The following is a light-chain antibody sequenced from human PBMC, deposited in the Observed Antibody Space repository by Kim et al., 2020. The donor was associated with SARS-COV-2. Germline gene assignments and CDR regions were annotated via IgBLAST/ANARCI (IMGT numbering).Light chain of an antibody. Sequence: SYELTQPLSVSVALGQTARMTCGGDNIEKRNVHWYQQRPGQAPILVIYRDSKRPSGIPERVSGSNSGNTATLTISRVQAGVEADYYCQVWDGRAVVFGGGTQLTVL. CDR1: NIEKRN. J-gene: IGLJ2*01. CDR2: RDS. CDR3: QVWDGRAVV. V-gene: IGLV3-9*01.